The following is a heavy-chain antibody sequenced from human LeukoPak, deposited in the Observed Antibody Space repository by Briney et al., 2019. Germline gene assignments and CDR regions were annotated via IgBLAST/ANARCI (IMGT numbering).Heavy chain of an antibody. CDR2: MSQDGSGK. D-gene: IGHD6-13*01. CDR1: GFTFSNYW. Sequence: GESLRLSCAASGFTFSNYWMTWVRQAPGKGLEWVANMSQDGSGKYYMDSVKGRFAISRDNAKNSLYLQMNNLRVEDTAVYYCARVLRAPLAAAGPSYYYYYYMDVWGKGTTVTISS. CDR3: ARVLRAPLAAAGPSYYYYYYMDV. J-gene: IGHJ6*03. V-gene: IGHV3-7*01.